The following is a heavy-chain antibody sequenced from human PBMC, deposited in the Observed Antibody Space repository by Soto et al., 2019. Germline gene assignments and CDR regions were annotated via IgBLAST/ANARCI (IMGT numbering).Heavy chain of an antibody. Sequence: SETLSLTCTVSGGSVSSGSYYWSWIRQPPGKGLEWVGSIYHTGDTHYNPSLRSQVSMSVDTSKNHFSLRLTYLTAADTAVYFCARDTNSLDLWGQGILVTVSS. CDR3: ARDTNSLDL. D-gene: IGHD2-8*01. CDR2: IYHTGDT. V-gene: IGHV4-39*02. CDR1: GGSVSSGSYY. J-gene: IGHJ5*02.